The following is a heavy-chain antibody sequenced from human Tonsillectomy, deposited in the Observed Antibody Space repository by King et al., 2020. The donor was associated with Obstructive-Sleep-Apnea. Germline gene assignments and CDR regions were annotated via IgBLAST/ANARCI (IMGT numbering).Heavy chain of an antibody. CDR1: GFTFDDYA. V-gene: IGHV3-9*01. Sequence: VQLVESGGGLVQPGRSLRLSCAASGFTFDDYAMHWVRQAPGKGLECVSCIRWNSGSIGYADSVKGRFTIPRDNAKNSLYLQMNSLRAEDTALYYCAKGAVNLRGPFYWYFDLWGRGTLVTVSS. J-gene: IGHJ2*01. CDR2: IRWNSGSI. CDR3: AKGAVNLRGPFYWYFDL.